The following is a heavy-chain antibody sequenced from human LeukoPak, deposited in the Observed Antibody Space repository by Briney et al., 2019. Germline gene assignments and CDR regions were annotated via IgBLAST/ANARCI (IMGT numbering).Heavy chain of an antibody. CDR1: GGSISSSSCY. D-gene: IGHD6-13*01. V-gene: IGHV4-39*01. J-gene: IGHJ1*01. Sequence: SETLSLTCTVSGGSISSSSCYWGWIRQPPGKGLEWIGSIYYSGSTYYNPSLKSRVTISVDTSKNQFSLKLSSVAAADTAVYYCARYGVAAAGREGYFQHWGQGTLDTVSS. CDR3: ARYGVAAAGREGYFQH. CDR2: IYYSGST.